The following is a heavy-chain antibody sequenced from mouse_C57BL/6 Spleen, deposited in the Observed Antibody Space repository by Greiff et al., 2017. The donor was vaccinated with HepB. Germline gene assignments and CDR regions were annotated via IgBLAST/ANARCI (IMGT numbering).Heavy chain of an antibody. J-gene: IGHJ2*01. V-gene: IGHV1-80*01. CDR2: IYPGDGDT. Sequence: QVQLKESGAELVKPGASVKISCKASGYAFSSYWMNWVKQRPGKGLEWIGQIYPGDGDTNYNGKFKGKATLTADKSSSTAYMQLSSLTSEDSAVYFCARGGLRHFDYWGQGTTLTVSS. CDR3: ARGGLRHFDY. D-gene: IGHD2-4*01. CDR1: GYAFSSYW.